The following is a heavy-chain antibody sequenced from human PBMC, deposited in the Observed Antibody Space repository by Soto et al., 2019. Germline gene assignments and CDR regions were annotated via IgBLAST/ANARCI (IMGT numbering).Heavy chain of an antibody. CDR2: IMPIFRQP. J-gene: IGHJ6*02. CDR1: GGTFSTSA. Sequence: QVQLEQSGAEVKKPGSSVKVSCKASGGTFSTSAISWVRQAPGQGLEWMGGIMPIFRQPDYAQKFQGRVXXXXXXXXXXXXXXXXXXXXXXXXXXXXXXXXXXXQXGGNYYYILDVWGQGTTVTVSS. V-gene: IGHV1-69*05. CDR3: XXXXXXXQXGGNYYYILDV.